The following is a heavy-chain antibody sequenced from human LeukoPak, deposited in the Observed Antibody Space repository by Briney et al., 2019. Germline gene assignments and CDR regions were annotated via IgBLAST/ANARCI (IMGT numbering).Heavy chain of an antibody. CDR1: GYTFTGYY. V-gene: IGHV1-2*02. CDR2: INPNSGGT. Sequence: ASVKVSCKASGYTFTGYYMHWVRQAPGQGLEWMGWINPNSGGTNYAQKFQGRVTMTRDTSISTAYMELSRLRSDDMAVYYCARGWLWFGEYYFDYWGQGTLVTVSS. D-gene: IGHD3-10*01. CDR3: ARGWLWFGEYYFDY. J-gene: IGHJ4*02.